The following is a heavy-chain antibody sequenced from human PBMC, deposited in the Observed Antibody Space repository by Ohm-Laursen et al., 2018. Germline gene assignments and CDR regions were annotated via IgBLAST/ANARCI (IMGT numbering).Heavy chain of an antibody. Sequence: ASVKVSCKASGYTFTGYYMHWARQAPGQGLEWMGIISPSGGSTSYARKFQGRVTMTRDTSTSTVYMELSSLRSEDTAVFFCARSRQYYDILTGYYFIDYWGQGTLVTVSS. CDR3: ARSRQYYDILTGYYFIDY. CDR1: GYTFTGYY. V-gene: IGHV1-46*01. D-gene: IGHD3-9*01. J-gene: IGHJ4*02. CDR2: ISPSGGST.